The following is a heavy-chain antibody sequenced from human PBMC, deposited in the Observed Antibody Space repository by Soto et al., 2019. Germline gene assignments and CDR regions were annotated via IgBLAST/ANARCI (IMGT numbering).Heavy chain of an antibody. CDR1: GYTFTSYG. Sequence: ASVKVSCKASGYTFTSYGISWVRQAPGQGLEWMGWISAYNGNTNYAQKLQGRVTTTTDTSTSTAYMELRSLRSDDTAVYYCARGYCGGDCWWYYYYYGMDVWGQGTTVTVSS. D-gene: IGHD2-21*02. J-gene: IGHJ6*02. V-gene: IGHV1-18*01. CDR2: ISAYNGNT. CDR3: ARGYCGGDCWWYYYYYGMDV.